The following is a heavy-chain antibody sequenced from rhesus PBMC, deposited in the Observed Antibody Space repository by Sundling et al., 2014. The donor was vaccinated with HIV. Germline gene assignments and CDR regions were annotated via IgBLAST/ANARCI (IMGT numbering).Heavy chain of an antibody. CDR2: INGNSGNT. V-gene: IGHV4-80*01. Sequence: QVQLQESGPGLVKPSETLSLTCTVSGASMSSYWWSWIRQPPGNGLEWIGEINGNSGNTHYNPSLNSRVTISTDTSKNQFSLKLNSVTAADTAVYYCARLGYGLNTRDYWGQGVLVTVSS. CDR3: ARLGYGLNTRDY. D-gene: IGHD4-23*01. CDR1: GASMSSYW. J-gene: IGHJ4*01.